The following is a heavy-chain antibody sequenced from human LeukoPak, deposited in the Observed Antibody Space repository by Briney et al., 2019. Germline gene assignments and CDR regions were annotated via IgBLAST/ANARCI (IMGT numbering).Heavy chain of an antibody. CDR3: ARDSFTVTTRHFDY. Sequence: SETLSLTCTVSGGSINNYYWTWIRQPQAQGLECIGNVYYTGSTYYNPSLKSRVTISVDTSKNQFSLKLNSVTAADTAVYYCARDSFTVTTRHFDYWGQGTLVTVSS. J-gene: IGHJ4*02. V-gene: IGHV4-59*01. CDR2: VYYTGST. D-gene: IGHD4-17*01. CDR1: GGSINNYY.